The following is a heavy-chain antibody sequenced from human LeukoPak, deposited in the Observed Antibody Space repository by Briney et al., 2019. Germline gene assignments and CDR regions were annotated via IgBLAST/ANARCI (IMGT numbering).Heavy chain of an antibody. D-gene: IGHD2-15*01. CDR1: GGSISSSTSY. V-gene: IGHV4-61*01. J-gene: IGHJ4*02. CDR3: ARSALGFCSGGTCPYYFDH. Sequence: PSETLSLTCAVSGGSISSSTSYWSWLRQPPGKGLEYIGYIYYSGSTNYNPSLQSRVSISVDTSKNQFSLRLSSVTAADSAVYYCARSALGFCSGGTCPYYFDHWGQGNLVTVSS. CDR2: IYYSGST.